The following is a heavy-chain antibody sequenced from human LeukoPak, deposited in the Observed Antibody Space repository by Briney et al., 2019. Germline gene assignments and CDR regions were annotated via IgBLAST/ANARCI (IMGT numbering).Heavy chain of an antibody. J-gene: IGHJ5*02. CDR2: IYAGDSDT. Sequence: GESLKISCKGPGYSFTSYWIGWVRQMPGKGLEGMGIIYAGDSDTRYSPSFQGQVTISADKSISTAYLQWSSLKASDTAMYYCARHLDSPVDGGRVNWFDPWGQGTLVTVSS. V-gene: IGHV5-51*01. CDR1: GYSFTSYW. D-gene: IGHD4-23*01. CDR3: ARHLDSPVDGGRVNWFDP.